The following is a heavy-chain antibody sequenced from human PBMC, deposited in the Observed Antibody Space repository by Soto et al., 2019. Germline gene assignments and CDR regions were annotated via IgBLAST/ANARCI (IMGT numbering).Heavy chain of an antibody. CDR3: ARRHYYDSSGYYSFDY. V-gene: IGHV5-51*01. Sequence: GESLKISCQGSGYSFTSYWIGWVRQMPGKGLEWMGIIYPGDSDTRYSPSFQGQVTISADKSISTAYLQWSSLKASDTAMYYCARRHYYDSSGYYSFDYWGQGTLVTVSS. CDR2: IYPGDSDT. D-gene: IGHD3-22*01. CDR1: GYSFTSYW. J-gene: IGHJ4*02.